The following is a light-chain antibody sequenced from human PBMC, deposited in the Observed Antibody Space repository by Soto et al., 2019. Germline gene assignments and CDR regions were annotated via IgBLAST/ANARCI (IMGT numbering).Light chain of an antibody. J-gene: IGKJ1*01. V-gene: IGKV3-20*01. CDR2: GAS. CDR3: QQYAGSRT. Sequence: EIVMTQSPATLSVSPGERATLSCRASQSVSSSYLAWYQQKPGQAPRLLIYGASSRATGIPDRFSGSGSGTDFTLTISRLEPEDFAVYYCQQYAGSRTFGQGTKVDI. CDR1: QSVSSSY.